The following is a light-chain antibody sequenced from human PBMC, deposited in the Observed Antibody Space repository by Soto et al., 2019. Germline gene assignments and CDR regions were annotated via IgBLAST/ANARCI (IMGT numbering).Light chain of an antibody. V-gene: IGKV3-20*01. CDR1: QHIASSY. J-gene: IGKJ3*01. CDR3: QLYGGSPIFS. CDR2: GAS. Sequence: IVLTQSPGTLSLSPGERGTLSCRASQHIASSYLAWYQQKRGQPPRLLIYGASTRASGIPDRFSGSGSGTDFNHTISRLEPEDFAVYYCQLYGGSPIFSFGPGTKVDIK.